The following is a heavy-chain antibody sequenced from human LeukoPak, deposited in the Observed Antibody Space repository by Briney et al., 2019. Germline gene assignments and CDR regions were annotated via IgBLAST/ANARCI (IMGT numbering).Heavy chain of an antibody. CDR3: AREYSRSVVAGSRPDL. V-gene: IGHV4-39*02. J-gene: IGHJ4*02. CDR2: MYYRGTT. Sequence: SDTLSLTCSVSGDSINISSYYWGWIRQSPGKGLDWIGSMYYRGTTYENSSLKSRLTLSIDTSNNQFSLKLTSVTAADTAVYYCAREYSRSVVAGSRPDLWGQGLLVTVSS. CDR1: GDSINISSYY. D-gene: IGHD6-19*01.